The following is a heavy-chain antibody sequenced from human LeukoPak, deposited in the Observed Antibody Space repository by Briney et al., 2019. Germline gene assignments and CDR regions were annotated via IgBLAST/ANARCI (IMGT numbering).Heavy chain of an antibody. CDR1: GLSISSSDYY. J-gene: IGHJ5*02. D-gene: IGHD2/OR15-2a*01. CDR2: IYYTGTT. V-gene: IGHV4-39*01. Sequence: SETLSLTCTVSGLSISSSDYYWAWIRQPPGKDLEWIGIIYYTGTTYHNPSLTSRVTISVDTSKNQFSLRLGSVTAADTAVYYCARLAYYYSTIRRPNWFDPWGQGTLVTVSS. CDR3: ARLAYYYSTIRRPNWFDP.